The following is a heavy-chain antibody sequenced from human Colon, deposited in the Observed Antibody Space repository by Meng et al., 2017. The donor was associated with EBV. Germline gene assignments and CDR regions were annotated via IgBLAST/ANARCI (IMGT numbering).Heavy chain of an antibody. V-gene: IGHV7-4-1*02. CDR1: GYTFTRYP. J-gene: IGHJ4*02. CDR2: ISTNTGNP. CDR3: GTLKYTSGFYGPAY. D-gene: IGHD6-19*01. Sequence: QGELVQSGSELKKPGASVKVSCKASGYTFTRYPMNWGRQAPGQGLEWMGWISTNTGNPTYAQGFTGRFVFSVDTSVSTAYLQISSLKAEDTAVYYCGTLKYTSGFYGPAYWGQGALVTVSS.